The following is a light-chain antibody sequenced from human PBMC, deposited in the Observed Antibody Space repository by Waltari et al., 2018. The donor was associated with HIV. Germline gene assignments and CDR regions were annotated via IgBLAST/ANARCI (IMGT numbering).Light chain of an antibody. CDR3: SSYTNRVTWV. Sequence: QSALTQPAFVSGSRGESITISCTGTGSDVGGYNYVSWYQQQPGKAPKLLIYAVSNRPSGVSNRFSGSKSGNTASLTGSGLQTEDEADYYCSSYTNRVTWVFGGGTRLTVL. CDR1: GSDVGGYNY. J-gene: IGLJ3*02. CDR2: AVS. V-gene: IGLV2-14*01.